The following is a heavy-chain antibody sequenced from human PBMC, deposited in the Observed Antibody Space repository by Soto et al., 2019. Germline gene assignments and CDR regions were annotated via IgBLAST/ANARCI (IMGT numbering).Heavy chain of an antibody. Sequence: NPSETLSLTCAVSGGSIGGVGYSWSWIRQPPGGGLEWIGYMYHSGTFLKSPSLKTRLTMSLDMSKNQFSLTLNSMTAADTAVYYCARAQFYSGSGNYNNLMFDAWGQGIQVTVS. D-gene: IGHD3-10*01. CDR3: ARAQFYSGSGNYNNLMFDA. V-gene: IGHV4-30-2*01. CDR1: GGSIGGVGYS. CDR2: MYHSGTF. J-gene: IGHJ5*02.